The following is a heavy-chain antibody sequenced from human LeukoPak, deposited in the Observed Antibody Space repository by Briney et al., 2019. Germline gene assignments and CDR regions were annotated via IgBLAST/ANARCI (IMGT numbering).Heavy chain of an antibody. CDR1: GFTFSSYA. CDR2: IRSKANSDET. D-gene: IGHD3-3*01. V-gene: IGHV3-73*01. J-gene: IGHJ2*01. CDR3: TSPAHDFDFWSGYYSV. Sequence: GGSLRLSCAASGFTFSSYAMSWVRQAAGKGLEWVGRIRSKANSDETAYAASVKGRFTISRDDSKDTAYLQMHSLKPEDTAVYHCTSPAHDFDFWSGYYSVWGRGAQVTVSS.